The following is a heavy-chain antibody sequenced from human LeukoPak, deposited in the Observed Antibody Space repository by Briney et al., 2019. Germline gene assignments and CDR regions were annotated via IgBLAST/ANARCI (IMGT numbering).Heavy chain of an antibody. CDR3: AREYYDFWSGLRHFDY. CDR1: GGSFSGYY. Sequence: PSETLSLTCAVYGGSFSGYYWSWIRQPPGKGLEWIGEINHSGSTNYNPSLKSRVTISVDTSKNQFSLKLSSVTAADTAVYYCAREYYDFWSGLRHFDYWGQGTLVTVSS. CDR2: INHSGST. D-gene: IGHD3-3*01. J-gene: IGHJ4*02. V-gene: IGHV4-34*01.